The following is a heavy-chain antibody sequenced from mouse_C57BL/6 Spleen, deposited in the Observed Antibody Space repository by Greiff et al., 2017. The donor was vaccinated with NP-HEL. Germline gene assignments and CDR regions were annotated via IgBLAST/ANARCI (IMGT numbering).Heavy chain of an antibody. CDR1: GFSLTSYG. CDR3: ARNNGGCFAY. Sequence: QVQLKESGPGLVQPSQSLSITCTVSGFSLTSYGVHWVRQSPGKGLEWLGVIWSGGSTDYNAAFIYRLSISKDNSKSQVFFKMNSLQADDTAIYYCARNNGGCFAYWGQGTLVTVSA. CDR2: IWSGGST. V-gene: IGHV2-2*01. J-gene: IGHJ3*01.